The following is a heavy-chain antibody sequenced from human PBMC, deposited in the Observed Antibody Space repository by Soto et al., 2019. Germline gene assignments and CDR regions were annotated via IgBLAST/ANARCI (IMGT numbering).Heavy chain of an antibody. CDR1: GFTFSSYA. CDR2: ISGSGGST. CDR3: ARDLDGYNRPLDY. Sequence: EVQLLESGGGLVQPGGSLRLSCAASGFTFSSYAMSWVRQAPGKGLEWVSAISGSGGSTYYADSVKGRFTISRDNSKNTLYLQRNSLRAEDTAVYYCARDLDGYNRPLDYWGQGTLVTVSS. J-gene: IGHJ4*02. D-gene: IGHD5-12*01. V-gene: IGHV3-23*01.